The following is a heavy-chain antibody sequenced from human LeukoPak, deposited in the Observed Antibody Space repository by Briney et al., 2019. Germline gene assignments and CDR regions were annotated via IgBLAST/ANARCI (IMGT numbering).Heavy chain of an antibody. CDR2: MYTSGGT. CDR3: ARSRVAAGAIDY. V-gene: IGHV4-4*07. J-gene: IGHJ4*02. CDR1: GGSISSYH. D-gene: IGHD6-25*01. Sequence: PSETLSLTCSVSGGSISSYHWSWIRQPAGKGLEWIGRMYTSGGTTYNPSLKSRVTMSVDTSKKQFSLKVNSVTAADTAVYYCARSRVAAGAIDYWGQGTLVTVSS.